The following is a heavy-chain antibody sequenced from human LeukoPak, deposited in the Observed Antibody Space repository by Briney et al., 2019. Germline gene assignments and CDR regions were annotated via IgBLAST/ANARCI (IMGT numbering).Heavy chain of an antibody. CDR1: GFTFSTYS. Sequence: GGSLRLSCAASGFTFSTYSMNWVRQAPGKGLEWVSYISSGGSTTHDADSVKGRFTISRDNAKNSLNLQMNSLRAEDTAVYYCARDPAGAGIYYDYWGQGTLVAVSS. CDR3: ARDPAGAGIYYDY. D-gene: IGHD6-19*01. CDR2: ISSGGSTT. J-gene: IGHJ4*02. V-gene: IGHV3-48*01.